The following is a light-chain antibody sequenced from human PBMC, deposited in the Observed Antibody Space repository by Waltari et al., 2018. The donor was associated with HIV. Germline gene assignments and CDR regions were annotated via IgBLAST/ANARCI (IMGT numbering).Light chain of an antibody. CDR2: EVA. CDR1: SSDIGAYDS. Sequence: QSALTQPPSASGSLGQSVTISCTGSSSDIGAYDSVSWFQQHPHSAPKLLLYEVARRPSSVSDRFSGSRSGNTAFLTVAGLQPDDEATYFCSSYGDNLRVLFGG. V-gene: IGLV2-8*01. CDR3: SSYGDNLRVL. J-gene: IGLJ3*02.